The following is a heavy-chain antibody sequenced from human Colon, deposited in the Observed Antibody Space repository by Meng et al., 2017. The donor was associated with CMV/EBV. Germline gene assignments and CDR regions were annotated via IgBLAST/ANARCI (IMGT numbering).Heavy chain of an antibody. CDR1: GDSISSGEYL. CDR2: IYNSGSA. D-gene: IGHD4-11*01. J-gene: IGHJ4*02. Sequence: SETLSLTCNVSGDSISSGEYLWTWVRQPPGKGLEWIGHIYNSGSAFYNPSLKSRVTLSIDTSKKQFSLNLVSVTAADMAVYYCARGGRATYSPLDHWGQGTLVTVSS. CDR3: ARGGRATYSPLDH. V-gene: IGHV4-30-4*08.